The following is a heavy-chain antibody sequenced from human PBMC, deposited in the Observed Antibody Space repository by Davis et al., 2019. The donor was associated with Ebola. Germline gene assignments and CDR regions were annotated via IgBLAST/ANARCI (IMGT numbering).Heavy chain of an antibody. V-gene: IGHV3-21*01. CDR3: ARANNNWNMFDP. Sequence: GESLKISCAASGFTFSSYSMNWVRQAPGKGLEWVSSISSSSRYIYYADSVKGRFTISRDNAKNSLYLQMNSLRAEDTAAYYCARANNNWNMFDPWGQGTLVTVSS. CDR2: ISSSSRYI. CDR1: GFTFSSYS. J-gene: IGHJ5*02. D-gene: IGHD1/OR15-1a*01.